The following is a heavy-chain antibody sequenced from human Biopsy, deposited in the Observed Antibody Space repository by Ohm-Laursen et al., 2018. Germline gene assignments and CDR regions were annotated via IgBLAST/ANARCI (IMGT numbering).Heavy chain of an antibody. CDR1: GYTFITYY. CDR3: ARDRIGGRGDPPDH. CDR2: INPSGGST. V-gene: IGHV1-46*01. J-gene: IGHJ4*02. Sequence: ASVKVSCKAFGYTFITYYVNWVRQAPGQGLEWMGKINPSGGSTSYAQKFQGIVTMTRDTSTTTVYMELRSLRSEDTAVYYCARDRIGGRGDPPDHWGQGTLVTVSS. D-gene: IGHD3-10*01.